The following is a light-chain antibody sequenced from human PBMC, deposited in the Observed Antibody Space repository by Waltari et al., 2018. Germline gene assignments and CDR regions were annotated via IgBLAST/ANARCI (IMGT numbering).Light chain of an antibody. J-gene: IGLJ3*02. V-gene: IGLV3-1*01. Sequence: SYELTQPPSVSVSPGQTARITCPGDRWGNKYVSWYQQKSGQSPVLVNYQHNRRPSGNPERFSGSNSGDTATLTISGTQAMDEADFFCQTWDRASAVFGGGTKLTVL. CDR1: RWGNKY. CDR3: QTWDRASAV. CDR2: QHN.